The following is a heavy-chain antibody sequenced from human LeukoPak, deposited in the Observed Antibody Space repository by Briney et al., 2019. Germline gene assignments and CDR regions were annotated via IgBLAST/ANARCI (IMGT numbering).Heavy chain of an antibody. Sequence: GGSLRLSCEASGFTFTNHWMTWFRQAPGKGLEWVVNIKEDETERFYVDSVKGRFTISKDNAKNSLFLQMNSLRVEDTAVYYCARVAFDYWGQGTLVTVSS. CDR1: GFTFTNHW. CDR2: IKEDETER. D-gene: IGHD5-12*01. CDR3: ARVAFDY. J-gene: IGHJ4*02. V-gene: IGHV3-7*01.